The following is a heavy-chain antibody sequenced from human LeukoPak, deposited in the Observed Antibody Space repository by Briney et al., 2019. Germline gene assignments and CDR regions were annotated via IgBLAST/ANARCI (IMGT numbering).Heavy chain of an antibody. CDR2: IKQDGSEK. Sequence: GGSLRLSCAASGFTISSHWMSWVRQAPGKGLEWVANIKQDGSEKFYVDSVKGRFTISRDNAKNSLYLQMNSLRAEDTALYYCARVVKGYCSITGCSLDYWGQGTLVTVSS. CDR1: GFTISSHW. D-gene: IGHD2-2*01. CDR3: ARVVKGYCSITGCSLDY. J-gene: IGHJ4*02. V-gene: IGHV3-7*01.